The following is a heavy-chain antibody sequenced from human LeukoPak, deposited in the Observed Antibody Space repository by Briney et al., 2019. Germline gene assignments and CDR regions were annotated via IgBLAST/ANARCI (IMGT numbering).Heavy chain of an antibody. J-gene: IGHJ5*02. Sequence: GGSLRLSCAASGFTFSSYWMHWVRQAPGKGLVWVSRINTDGSSTSYADSVKGRFTISRDNAKNTLYLQMNSLRAEDTAVYYCAKPVASRSLYNWFDPWGQGTLVTVSS. V-gene: IGHV3-74*01. CDR1: GFTFSSYW. CDR3: AKPVASRSLYNWFDP. CDR2: INTDGSST.